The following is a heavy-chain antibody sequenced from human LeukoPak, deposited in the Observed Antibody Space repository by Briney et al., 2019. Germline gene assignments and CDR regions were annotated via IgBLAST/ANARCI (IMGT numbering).Heavy chain of an antibody. Sequence: SVKLSCKASGGTFSSYAISWVRQAPGQGLEWMGGIIPIFGTANYAQKFQGRVTITADESTSTAYMELSSLRSEDTAVYYCASGYSSSWFNFPFDYWGQGTLVTVSS. V-gene: IGHV1-69*13. CDR3: ASGYSSSWFNFPFDY. CDR1: GGTFSSYA. D-gene: IGHD6-13*01. CDR2: IIPIFGTA. J-gene: IGHJ4*02.